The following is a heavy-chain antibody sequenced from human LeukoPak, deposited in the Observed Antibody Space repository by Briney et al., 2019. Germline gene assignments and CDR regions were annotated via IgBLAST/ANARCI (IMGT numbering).Heavy chain of an antibody. Sequence: SETLSLTCTVSGGSISNSYWTWIRQPAGKGLEWIARMYPGGETNYNPSLKSRVAMSVDTSKNQFSLKLSSVTAADTAVYYCARDHNGIVRSGYYFDYWGQGTLVTVSS. J-gene: IGHJ4*02. CDR2: MYPGGET. V-gene: IGHV4-4*07. CDR1: GGSISNSY. D-gene: IGHD3-3*01. CDR3: ARDHNGIVRSGYYFDY.